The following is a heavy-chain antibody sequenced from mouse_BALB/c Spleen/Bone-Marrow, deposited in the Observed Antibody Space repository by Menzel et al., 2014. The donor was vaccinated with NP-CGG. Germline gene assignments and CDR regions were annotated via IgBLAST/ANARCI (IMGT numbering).Heavy chain of an antibody. J-gene: IGHJ3*01. CDR2: ISGGGSYT. Sequence: EVKVVESGGGLVKPGGSLKLSCAASGFTFSNYGMSWVRQTPEKRLEWVATISGGGSYTFYSDSVKGRFTISRDNAKNNLYLQLSSLRSEDTALYYCARHAYYDQTEVSFVYWGQGTLITVSA. V-gene: IGHV5-9-2*01. CDR1: GFTFSNYG. CDR3: ARHAYYDQTEVSFVY. D-gene: IGHD2-4*01.